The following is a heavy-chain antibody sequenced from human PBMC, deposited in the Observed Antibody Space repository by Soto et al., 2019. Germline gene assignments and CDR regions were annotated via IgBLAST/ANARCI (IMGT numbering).Heavy chain of an antibody. Sequence: EVQLVESGGGLVQPGGSLRVSCAASGFTFSSYEMNWVRQAPGKGLEWVSYISSSGSTIYDTDSVKGRFTISRDNAKNSLYLQMNSLRAEDTAVYYCARVGYIGYTGYDWLYRYFDLWGLGTLVTVSS. D-gene: IGHD5-12*01. V-gene: IGHV3-48*03. CDR3: ARVGYIGYTGYDWLYRYFDL. J-gene: IGHJ2*01. CDR1: GFTFSSYE. CDR2: ISSSGSTI.